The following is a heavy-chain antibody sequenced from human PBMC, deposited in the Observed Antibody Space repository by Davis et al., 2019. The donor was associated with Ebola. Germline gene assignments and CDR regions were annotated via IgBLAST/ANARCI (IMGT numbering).Heavy chain of an antibody. CDR2: INPNSGGT. CDR3: ARGRVVPAAISPFGP. Sequence: ASVKVSCKASGYTFTGYYMHWVRQAPGQGLEWMGWINPNSGGTNYAQKFRGRVTMTADESASTAYLELRSLKSADTAVYFCARGRVVPAAISPFGPWGPGTLVTVSS. J-gene: IGHJ5*02. D-gene: IGHD2-2*02. V-gene: IGHV1-2*02. CDR1: GYTFTGYY.